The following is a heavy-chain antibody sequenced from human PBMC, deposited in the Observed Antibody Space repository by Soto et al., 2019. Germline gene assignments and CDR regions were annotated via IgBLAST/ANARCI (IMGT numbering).Heavy chain of an antibody. D-gene: IGHD1-7*01. J-gene: IGHJ6*03. CDR3: ARDPTTTTFYYYYYMDV. Sequence: GGSLRLSCAASGFTFSSYGMHWVRQAPGKGLEWVAVIWYDGSNKYYADSVKGRFTISRDNSKNTLYLQMNSLRAEDTAVYYCARDPTTTTFYYYYYMDVWGKGTTVTVS. CDR1: GFTFSSYG. V-gene: IGHV3-33*01. CDR2: IWYDGSNK.